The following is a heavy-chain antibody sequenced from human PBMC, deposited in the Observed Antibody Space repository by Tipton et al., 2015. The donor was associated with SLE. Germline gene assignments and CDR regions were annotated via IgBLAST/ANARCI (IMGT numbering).Heavy chain of an antibody. V-gene: IGHV4-39*07. J-gene: IGHJ4*02. CDR3: RLITITSLFDY. CDR1: GGSISNSSYY. D-gene: IGHD3-16*01. CDR2: IYYSGST. Sequence: TLSLTCTVSGGSISNSSYYWGWIRQPPGKGLEWIGSIYYSGSTYYNPSLKSRVTISVDTSKNQFSLKLSSVTAADTAVYYCRLITITSLFDYWGQGTLVTVSS.